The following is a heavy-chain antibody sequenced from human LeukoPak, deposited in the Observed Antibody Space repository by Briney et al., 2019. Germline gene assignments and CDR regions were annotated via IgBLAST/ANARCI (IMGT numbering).Heavy chain of an antibody. J-gene: IGHJ1*01. Sequence: GGSLRLSCVVSGFTFNSCWMSWVRQAPGKGLEWVAHINPDGRDTYYVDSVKGRFTISRDNAQNSMYLQMNSLRVEDTAAYYCATWGDTTAEYFQRWGQGTLVTVSS. CDR1: GFTFNSCW. CDR2: INPDGRDT. CDR3: ATWGDTTAEYFQR. V-gene: IGHV3-7*01. D-gene: IGHD2-21*02.